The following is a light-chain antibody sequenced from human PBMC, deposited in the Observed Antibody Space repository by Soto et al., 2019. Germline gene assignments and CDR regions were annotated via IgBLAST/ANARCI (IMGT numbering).Light chain of an antibody. CDR2: EDN. Sequence: NFMLTQPHSVSESPGKTVTISCTGSSGSIASNYVQWYQQRPGSAPTTVIYEDNQRPSGVPDRFSGSIDSSSNSASLTISGLKTEDEADYYCQSYDSSILEIFGGGTKVTVL. J-gene: IGLJ2*01. V-gene: IGLV6-57*02. CDR3: QSYDSSILEI. CDR1: SGSIASNY.